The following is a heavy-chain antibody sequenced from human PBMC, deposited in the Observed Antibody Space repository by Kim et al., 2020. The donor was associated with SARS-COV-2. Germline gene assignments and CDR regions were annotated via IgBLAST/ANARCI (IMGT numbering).Heavy chain of an antibody. CDR3: ARVRGGMRSFDRRVWFGP. J-gene: IGHJ5*02. Sequence: SETLSLTCTVSGDSVSSGNYFWSWIRQQPGKGLEWIGYIYYTGSTDYNPSLKSRISMSVDMSKNQFSLSLTSMTAADTAVYFCARVRGGMRSFDRRVWFGPWRQG. D-gene: IGHD3-9*01. CDR1: GDSVSSGNYF. CDR2: IYYTGST. V-gene: IGHV4-30-4*01.